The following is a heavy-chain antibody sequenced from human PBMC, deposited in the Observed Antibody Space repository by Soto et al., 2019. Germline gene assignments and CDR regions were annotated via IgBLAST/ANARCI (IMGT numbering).Heavy chain of an antibody. CDR3: ARHCPYYDFWPVLSPYYYGMDV. CDR2: VYLSGHT. D-gene: IGHD3-3*01. V-gene: IGHV4-38-2*02. Sequence: PSETLSLTCTVSGYSVTSGSYWGWFRQPPEKGLEWIGSVYLSGHTYHNPSLISRVTISIDTSKNQFSLKLTSVTAADTAVYYCARHCPYYDFWPVLSPYYYGMDVWGQGTTVTVSS. CDR1: GYSVTSGSY. J-gene: IGHJ6*02.